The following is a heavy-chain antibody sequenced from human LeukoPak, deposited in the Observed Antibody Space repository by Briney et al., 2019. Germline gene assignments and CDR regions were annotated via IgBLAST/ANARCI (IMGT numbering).Heavy chain of an antibody. J-gene: IGHJ3*02. Sequence: GRSLRLSCAASGFTFDDYAMHWVRQAPGKGLEWVSGMSWNSGSIGYADSVKGRFTISRDNAKNSLYLQMNSLRAEDTALYYCAKDIGYSGYDSAFDIWGQGTMVTVSS. CDR3: AKDIGYSGYDSAFDI. CDR2: MSWNSGSI. V-gene: IGHV3-9*01. CDR1: GFTFDDYA. D-gene: IGHD5-12*01.